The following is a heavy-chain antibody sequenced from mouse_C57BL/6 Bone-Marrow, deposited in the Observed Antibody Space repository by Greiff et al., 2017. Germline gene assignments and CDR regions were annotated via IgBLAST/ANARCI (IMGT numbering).Heavy chain of an antibody. CDR3: ARLDAYLPFYAMDY. J-gene: IGHJ4*01. CDR1: GYTFTSSW. CDR2: IDPSDSYT. Sequence: QVQLKQPGAELVMPGASVKLSCKASGYTFTSSWMHWVKQRPGQGLEWIGEIDPSDSYTNYNQKFKGKSTLTVDKSSSTAYMQLSSLTSEDSAVYYCARLDAYLPFYAMDYWGQGTSVTVSS. D-gene: IGHD2-1*01. V-gene: IGHV1-69*01.